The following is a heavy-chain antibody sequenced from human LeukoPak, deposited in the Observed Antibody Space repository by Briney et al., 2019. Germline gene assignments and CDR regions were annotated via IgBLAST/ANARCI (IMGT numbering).Heavy chain of an antibody. D-gene: IGHD2-15*01. CDR1: GYIFPKYG. Sequence: ASVKVSCKSSGYIFPKYGISWVRQAPGQGLEWMGWISTYDGNANYAQQLQGRVTMTKDTSTTTVYMELRSLTSDDTAVYYCARDRGLSCRGGTCSMESWGQGTLVTVSS. CDR2: ISTYDGNA. V-gene: IGHV1-18*01. CDR3: ARDRGLSCRGGTCSMES. J-gene: IGHJ5*02.